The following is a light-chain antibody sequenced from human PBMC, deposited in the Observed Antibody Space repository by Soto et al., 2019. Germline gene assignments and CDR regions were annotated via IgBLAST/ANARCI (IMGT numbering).Light chain of an antibody. J-gene: IGKJ2*02. Sequence: DIQLTQSPSFLSASVGDRVTITCRASQGISSYLAWFQQKPGKAPKLLIYGASTLQRGVPSRFSGGGSGTEFTLTISNLQPEDFATYYCQQHNTYPRTFGLGTKLEI. CDR1: QGISSY. CDR2: GAS. CDR3: QQHNTYPRT. V-gene: IGKV1-9*01.